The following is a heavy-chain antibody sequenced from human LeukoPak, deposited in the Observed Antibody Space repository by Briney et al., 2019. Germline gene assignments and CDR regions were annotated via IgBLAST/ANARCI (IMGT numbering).Heavy chain of an antibody. CDR3: ARELGATFYFDY. CDR2: INAGNGNT. V-gene: IGHV1-3*01. CDR1: GYTFTSYA. Sequence: ASVKVSCKASGYTFTSYAMHWVRQAPGQRLEWMGWINAGNGNTKYSQKFQGRVTITRDTSASTAYMELSSLTSEDTAVYYCARELGATFYFDYWGQGTLVTVSS. D-gene: IGHD1-26*01. J-gene: IGHJ4*02.